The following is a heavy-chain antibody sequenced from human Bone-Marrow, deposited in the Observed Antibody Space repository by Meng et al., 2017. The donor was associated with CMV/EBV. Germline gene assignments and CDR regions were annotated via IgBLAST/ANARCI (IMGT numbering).Heavy chain of an antibody. CDR2: INPNSGGT. CDR3: ATCPPKQWLGTYYYYYGMDV. V-gene: IGHV1-2*02. CDR1: GYTFTGYY. D-gene: IGHD6-19*01. Sequence: ASVKVSCKASGYTFTGYYMHWVRQAPGQGLEWMGWINPNSGGTNYAQKFQGRVTMTRDTSISTAYMELSRLRSDDTAVYYCATCPPKQWLGTYYYYYGMDVWGQGPTVTGSS. J-gene: IGHJ6*01.